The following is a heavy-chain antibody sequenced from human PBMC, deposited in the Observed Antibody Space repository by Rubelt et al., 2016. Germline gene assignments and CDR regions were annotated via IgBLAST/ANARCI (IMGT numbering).Heavy chain of an antibody. CDR3: ARAHDFGDYGWNDAFDI. CDR2: IWYDGSNK. V-gene: IGHV3-33*01. CDR1: GFTFSSCG. Sequence: GGGVVQPGRSLRLSCAASGFTFSSCGMHWVRQAPGKGLEWVAVIWYDGSNKYYADSVKGRFTISRDNVKNSLYLQMNSLRAEDTAVYYCARAHDFGDYGWNDAFDIWGQGTMVTVSS. J-gene: IGHJ3*02. D-gene: IGHD4-17*01.